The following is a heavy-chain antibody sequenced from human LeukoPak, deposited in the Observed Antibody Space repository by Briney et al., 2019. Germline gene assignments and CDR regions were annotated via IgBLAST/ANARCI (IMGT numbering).Heavy chain of an antibody. Sequence: GGSLRLSCAASGFTVSSNYMSWVRQAPGKGLEWVSVKYSGGSTYYADSVKGRFTLSRDTSKNTLYLQMNSLRAEDTAVYYCARAPSGSSRGFDYWGQGTLVTVS. CDR1: GFTVSSNY. V-gene: IGHV3-53*01. CDR3: ARAPSGSSRGFDY. J-gene: IGHJ4*02. CDR2: KYSGGST. D-gene: IGHD1-26*01.